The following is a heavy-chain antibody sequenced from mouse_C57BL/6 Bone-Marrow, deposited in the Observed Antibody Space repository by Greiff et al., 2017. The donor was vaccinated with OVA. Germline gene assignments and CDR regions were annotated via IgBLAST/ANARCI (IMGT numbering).Heavy chain of an antibody. V-gene: IGHV14-4*01. CDR1: GFNIKDDY. J-gene: IGHJ2*01. CDR2: IDPENGDT. Sequence: EVQLKESGAELVRPGASVKLSCTASGFNIKDDYMHWVKQRPEQGLEWIGWIDPENGDTEYASKFQGKATITADTSSNTAYLQLSSLTSEDTAVYYCTTWGSRGYWGQGTTLTVSS. D-gene: IGHD1-1*01. CDR3: TTWGSRGY.